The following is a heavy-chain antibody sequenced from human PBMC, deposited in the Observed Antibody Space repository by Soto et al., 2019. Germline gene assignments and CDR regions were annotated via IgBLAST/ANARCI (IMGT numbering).Heavy chain of an antibody. CDR1: GFTFGSYW. CDR2: IKPDGSAT. CDR3: ARDGLSVAGKTYYYYGMDV. D-gene: IGHD6-19*01. Sequence: GGSLRLSCAVSGFTFGSYWMNWVRLIPGKGLEWVAYIKPDGSATYYVDSVKGRFTISRDNAKNSLYLQMNSLRVEDTSVYYCARDGLSVAGKTYYYYGMDVWGQGTTVTVS. J-gene: IGHJ6*02. V-gene: IGHV3-7*01.